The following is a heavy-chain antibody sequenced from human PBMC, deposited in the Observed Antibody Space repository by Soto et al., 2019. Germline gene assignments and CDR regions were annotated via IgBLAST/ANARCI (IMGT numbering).Heavy chain of an antibody. V-gene: IGHV4-39*01. D-gene: IGHD5-12*01. CDR1: GGSISSSSYY. CDR3: ARRRRDGYKEGLVDY. CDR2: IYYSGST. J-gene: IGHJ4*02. Sequence: QLQLQESGPGLVKPSETLSLTCTVSGGSISSSSYYWGWIRQPPGKGLEWIGSIYYSGSTYYNPSLKSRVTISVDTSKNQFSLKLSSVTAADTAVYYCARRRRDGYKEGLVDYWGQGTLVTVSS.